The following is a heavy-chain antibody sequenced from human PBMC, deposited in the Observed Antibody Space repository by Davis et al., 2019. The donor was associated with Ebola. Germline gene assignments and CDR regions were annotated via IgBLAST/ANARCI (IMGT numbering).Heavy chain of an antibody. V-gene: IGHV4-4*08. Sequence: PSETLSLTCTISGGPVSDYWAWVRKPPGKGLEWIGYVSPTASNRYNPSLKSRVTISVDTSNSQVSLMLDSVTAADTAVYYCARGQWVLNSWGQGTLVTVSS. CDR3: ARGQWVLNS. CDR2: VSPTASN. D-gene: IGHD6-19*01. CDR1: GGPVSDY. J-gene: IGHJ5*02.